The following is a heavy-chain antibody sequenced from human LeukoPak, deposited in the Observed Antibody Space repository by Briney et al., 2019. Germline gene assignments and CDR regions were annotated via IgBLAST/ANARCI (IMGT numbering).Heavy chain of an antibody. D-gene: IGHD5-12*01. V-gene: IGHV3-49*04. Sequence: GGSLRLSCTASGFTFGDYAMSWVRQAPGKGLEWVGLIRSKAYGGTTEYAASVKGRFTISRDDSKSIAYLQMNSLKTEDTAVYYCTMNPLRGYSGYDYALDYWGQGTLVTVSS. CDR2: IRSKAYGGTT. J-gene: IGHJ4*02. CDR3: TMNPLRGYSGYDYALDY. CDR1: GFTFGDYA.